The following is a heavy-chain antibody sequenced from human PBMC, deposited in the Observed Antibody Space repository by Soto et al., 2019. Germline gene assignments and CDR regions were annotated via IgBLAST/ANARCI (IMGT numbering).Heavy chain of an antibody. CDR1: GDAFTDSS. V-gene: IGHV1-2*02. CDR3: ARDLGGYDLYGPDT. D-gene: IGHD5-12*01. Sequence: SVKVSCKTSGDAFTDSSMHWVRQAPGQGLEWMGWINLNSGDTNYAEKFRGRVTMTRDTSIITAYMELTRLKSDDTAVYYCARDLGGYDLYGPDTWGQGTLVTVSS. CDR2: INLNSGDT. J-gene: IGHJ5*02.